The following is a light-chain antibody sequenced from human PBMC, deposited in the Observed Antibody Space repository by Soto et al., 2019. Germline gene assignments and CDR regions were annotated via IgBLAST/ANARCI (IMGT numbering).Light chain of an antibody. V-gene: IGKV3-20*01. Sequence: EIVMKQSPATLSVSPGERATLSCRASQSVSSNLAWYQQKPGQAPRLLMYGASSRATGIPDRFSGSGSGTDFTLTITRLEPEDFAVYYCQQYASSRTFGQGTKVDIK. J-gene: IGKJ1*01. CDR1: QSVSSN. CDR3: QQYASSRT. CDR2: GAS.